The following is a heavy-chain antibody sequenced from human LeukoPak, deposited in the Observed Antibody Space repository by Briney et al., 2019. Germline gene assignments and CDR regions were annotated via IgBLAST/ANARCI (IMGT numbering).Heavy chain of an antibody. CDR2: INRGGIT. J-gene: IGHJ6*04. CDR3: GRDSRGPDV. Sequence: SETLSLTCAVYGGSLSGYYWSWIRQSPGKGLECIGEINRGGITNYNPSLKSRVTIPVDTSKNQFSLKLSSVTAADTAVYYCGRDSRGPDVWGKGTTVTVSS. CDR1: GGSLSGYY. D-gene: IGHD3-22*01. V-gene: IGHV4-34*01.